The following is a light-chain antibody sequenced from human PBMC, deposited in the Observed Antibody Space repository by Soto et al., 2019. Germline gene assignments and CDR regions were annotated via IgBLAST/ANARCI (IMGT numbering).Light chain of an antibody. J-gene: IGKJ4*01. CDR2: AAS. CDR1: QSVRSN. V-gene: IGKV3-15*01. Sequence: EIVMTQSPATLSVSPGERATLSCRASQSVRSNLAWYQQKPGQAPRLLMYAASTRATGIPARFSGSGSGTEFTLTISSLQSEDFAVYYCQHYNNWPLTFGGGTKVEIK. CDR3: QHYNNWPLT.